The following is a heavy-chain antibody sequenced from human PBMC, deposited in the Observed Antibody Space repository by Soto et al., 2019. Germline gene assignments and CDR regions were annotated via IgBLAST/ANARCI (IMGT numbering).Heavy chain of an antibody. J-gene: IGHJ3*02. D-gene: IGHD3-9*01. V-gene: IGHV4-39*01. CDR2: IYYRGNT. Sequence: PSETLSLTCTVSGGSITTNDNYWAWIRQPPGKGLEWIGSIYYRGNTYYNPSLKSRVIVSLDMSKSQFSLKLSSVTAADTALYYCASQKNGYYDILTDTHNAFHIWGQGTMVTVSS. CDR3: ASQKNGYYDILTDTHNAFHI. CDR1: GGSITTNDNY.